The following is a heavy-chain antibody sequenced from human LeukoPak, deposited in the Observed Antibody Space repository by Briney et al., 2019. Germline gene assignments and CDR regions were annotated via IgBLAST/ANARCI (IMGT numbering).Heavy chain of an antibody. V-gene: IGHV4-34*01. CDR2: INHSGST. CDR3: TRRGTGGPFDY. Sequence: SETLSLTCAVYGGSFSGYYWSWIRQPPGKGLEWIGEINHSGSTNYNPSLKSRVTISVDSSKNQFSLRLNSVTAADTAVYYCTRRGTGGPFDYWGQGTLVTVSS. D-gene: IGHD3/OR15-3a*01. J-gene: IGHJ4*02. CDR1: GGSFSGYY.